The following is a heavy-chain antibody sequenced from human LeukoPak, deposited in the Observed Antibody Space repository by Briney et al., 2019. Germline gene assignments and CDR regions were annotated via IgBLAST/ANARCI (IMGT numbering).Heavy chain of an antibody. V-gene: IGHV4-59*01. CDR1: GGSISSYY. CDR3: ARVRDYYDSSGYYSRSDYYGMDV. CDR2: IYYSGST. D-gene: IGHD3-22*01. Sequence: PSETLSLTCTVSGGSISSYYWSWIRQPPGEGLEWIGYIYYSGSTNYNPSLKSRVTISVDTSKNQFSLKLSSVTAADTAVYYCARVRDYYDSSGYYSRSDYYGMDVWGQGTTVTVSS. J-gene: IGHJ6*02.